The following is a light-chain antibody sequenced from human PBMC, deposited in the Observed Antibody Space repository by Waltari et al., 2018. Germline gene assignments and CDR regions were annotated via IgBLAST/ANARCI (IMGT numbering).Light chain of an antibody. J-gene: IGLJ1*01. V-gene: IGLV2-14*03. CDR2: DVD. CDR3: SSYTNSGTYV. Sequence: WYQHHPVKATTPMILDVDNRPWWSADRFCGSNFGNAASLTISGLQAEDEADDYCSSYTNSGTYVFGTGTKVTVL.